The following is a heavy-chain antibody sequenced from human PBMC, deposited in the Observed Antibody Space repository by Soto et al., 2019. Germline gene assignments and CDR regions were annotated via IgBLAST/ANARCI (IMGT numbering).Heavy chain of an antibody. CDR2: IYWDGDK. CDR1: GFSLSTSGVG. V-gene: IGHV2-5*02. J-gene: IGHJ5*02. CDR3: AHSPPHPPYPTLWVAP. Sequence: QITLKESGPRLVKPTQTLTLTCTFSGFSLSTSGVGVAWIRQPPGKALEWLALIYWDGDKRYSPSLKSRLTDPKDTTKNQVVLTIPNMPPVDTATYYCAHSPPHPPYPTLWVAPGGQGTLVTVSS.